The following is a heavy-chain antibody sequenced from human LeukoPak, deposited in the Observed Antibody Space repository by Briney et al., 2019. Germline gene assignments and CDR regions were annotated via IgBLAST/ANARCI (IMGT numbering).Heavy chain of an antibody. CDR2: IYYSGST. J-gene: IGHJ4*02. V-gene: IGHV4-59*08. D-gene: IGHD3-10*01. CDR1: GGSISSYY. Sequence: NPSETLSLTCTVSGGSISSYYWSWIRQPPGKGLEWIGYIYYSGSTNYNPSLKSRVTISVDTSKNQFSLKLSSVTAADTAVYYCANYGSGSSFDYWGQGTLVTVSS. CDR3: ANYGSGSSFDY.